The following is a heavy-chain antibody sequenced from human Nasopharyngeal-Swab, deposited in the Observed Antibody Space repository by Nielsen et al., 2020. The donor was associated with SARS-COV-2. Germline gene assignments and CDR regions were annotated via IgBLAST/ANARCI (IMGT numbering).Heavy chain of an antibody. CDR3: ARDSSSWNLYYYYYGMDV. Sequence: GESLKISCAASGFTFSSYWMSWVRQAPGKGLEWVANIKQDGSEKYYVDSVKGRFTISRDNAKNSLYLQMNSLRAEDTAVYYCARDSSSWNLYYYYYGMDVWGQGTTVTVSS. CDR1: GFTFSSYW. CDR2: IKQDGSEK. D-gene: IGHD6-13*01. J-gene: IGHJ6*02. V-gene: IGHV3-7*03.